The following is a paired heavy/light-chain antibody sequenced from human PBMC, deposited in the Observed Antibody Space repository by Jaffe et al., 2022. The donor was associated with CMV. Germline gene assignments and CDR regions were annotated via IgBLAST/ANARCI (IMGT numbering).Heavy chain of an antibody. D-gene: IGHD6-19*01. CDR3: ARHPTGDSSGSSSFDP. CDR1: GYTFTNYW. CDR2: IYPGDSDA. V-gene: IGHV5-51*01. J-gene: IGHJ5*02. Sequence: EVQLVQSGAEVKKPGESLKISCKGSGYTFTNYWIGWVRQMPGKGLEWMGIIYPGDSDARYSPSFQGRVTISADKSINTAYLQWGSLKASDTAMYYCARHPTGDSSGSSSFDPWGQGTLVTVSS.
Light chain of an antibody. V-gene: IGLV1-47*01. CDR2: RNN. CDR1: SSNIGSNY. J-gene: IGLJ3*02. Sequence: QSVLTQPPSASGTPGQRVTISCSGRSSNIGSNYVYWYQQLPGTAPKLLIYRNNQRPSGVPDRFSGSRSGTSASLAISGLRSEDEADYYCATWDDSLSGWVFGGGTKLTVL. CDR3: ATWDDSLSGWV.